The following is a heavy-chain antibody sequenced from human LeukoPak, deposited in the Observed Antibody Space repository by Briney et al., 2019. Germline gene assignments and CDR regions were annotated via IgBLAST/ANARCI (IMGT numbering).Heavy chain of an antibody. V-gene: IGHV3-7*01. CDR3: ARSKAGGY. CDR1: GFTFNKYW. D-gene: IGHD3-10*01. J-gene: IGHJ4*02. Sequence: GGSLRLSCAASGFTFNKYWMTWVRQAPGKGLEWVANVNQDGTEKYYVDSVKGRFNISRDNARNSLYLHMNSLRAEDTAVYYCARSKAGGYWGQGTLVTVSS. CDR2: VNQDGTEK.